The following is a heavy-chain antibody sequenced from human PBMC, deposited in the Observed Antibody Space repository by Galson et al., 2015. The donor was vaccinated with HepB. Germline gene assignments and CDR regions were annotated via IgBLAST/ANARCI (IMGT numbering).Heavy chain of an antibody. J-gene: IGHJ4*02. D-gene: IGHD3-10*01. CDR3: ARGPQIYYGSGSYYRSYYFDY. V-gene: IGHV1-2*06. CDR2: INPNSGGT. Sequence: SVKVSCKASGYTFTGYYMHWVRQAPGQGLEWMGRINPNSGGTNYAQKFQGRVTMTRDTSISTAYMELSRLRSDDTAVYYCARGPQIYYGSGSYYRSYYFDYWGQGTLVTVSS. CDR1: GYTFTGYY.